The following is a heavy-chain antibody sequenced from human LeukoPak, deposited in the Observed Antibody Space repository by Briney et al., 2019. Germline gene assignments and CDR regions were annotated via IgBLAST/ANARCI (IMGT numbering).Heavy chain of an antibody. CDR2: ISYDGSNK. V-gene: IGHV3-30*04. CDR1: GFTFSSYA. D-gene: IGHD6-19*01. Sequence: GGSLGLSCAASGFTFSSYAMHWVRQAPGKGLEWVAVISYDGSNKYYADSVKGRFTISRDNSKNTLYLQMNSLRAEDTAVYYCARGIAVAGRGGWFDPWGQGTLVTVSS. CDR3: ARGIAVAGRGGWFDP. J-gene: IGHJ5*02.